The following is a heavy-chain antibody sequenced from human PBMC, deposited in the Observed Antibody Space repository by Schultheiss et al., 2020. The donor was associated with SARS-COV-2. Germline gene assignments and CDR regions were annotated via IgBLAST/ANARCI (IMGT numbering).Heavy chain of an antibody. J-gene: IGHJ5*02. D-gene: IGHD3-10*01. CDR3: ARGITMVRGVIGWFDP. CDR1: GFTFSSYS. CDR2: ISSSSSYI. V-gene: IGHV3-21*01. Sequence: GGSLRLSCAASGFTFSSYSMNWVRQAPGKGLEWVSSISSSSSYIYYADSVKGRFTISRDNAKNSLYLQMNSLRAEDTAVYYCARGITMVRGVIGWFDPWGQGTLVTVSS.